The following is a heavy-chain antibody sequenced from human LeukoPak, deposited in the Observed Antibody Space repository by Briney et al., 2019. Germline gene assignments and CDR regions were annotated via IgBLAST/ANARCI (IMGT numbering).Heavy chain of an antibody. CDR3: AKGQYCSSTSCHDTMDV. J-gene: IGHJ6*02. Sequence: GGSLRLSCAASGFTFDDYAMHWVRQAPGKGLEWVSLISGDGGSTYYADSVKGRFTISRDNSKNSLYLQMNSLRTEDTALYYCAKGQYCSSTSCHDTMDVWGQGTTVTVSS. D-gene: IGHD2-2*01. V-gene: IGHV3-43*02. CDR1: GFTFDDYA. CDR2: ISGDGGST.